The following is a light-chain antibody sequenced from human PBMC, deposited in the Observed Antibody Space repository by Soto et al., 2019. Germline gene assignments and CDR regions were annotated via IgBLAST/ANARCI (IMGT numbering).Light chain of an antibody. V-gene: IGLV4-69*01. CDR2: LNSDGSH. CDR1: SGHSSYA. CDR3: QTWATGIPWV. J-gene: IGLJ3*02. Sequence: QSVLTQSPSASASLGASVKLTCTLSSGHSSYAIAWHQQQPEKGPRYLMKLNSDGSHSKGDGIPDRFSGSSSGAERYLTISSLQSEDEADYYCQTWATGIPWVFGGGTKVTVL.